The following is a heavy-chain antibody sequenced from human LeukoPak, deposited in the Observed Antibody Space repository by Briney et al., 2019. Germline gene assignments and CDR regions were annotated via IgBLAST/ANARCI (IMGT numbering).Heavy chain of an antibody. CDR3: VRERVCDGGGYCLDAFDI. CDR1: GFTFSRYD. J-gene: IGHJ3*02. CDR2: FGTGDDT. D-gene: IGHD2-21*01. Sequence: GGSRRLSWAASGFTFSRYDFHWARQATGKGLDWSPAFGTGDDTYYPDSVKGRFTISRENAKNCLYLQMNDLGVGDTAVYYCVRERVCDGGGYCLDAFDIWGQGTMVTVSS. V-gene: IGHV3-13*01.